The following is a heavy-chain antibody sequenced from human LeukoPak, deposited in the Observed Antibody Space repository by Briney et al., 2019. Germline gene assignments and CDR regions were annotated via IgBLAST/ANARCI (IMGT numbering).Heavy chain of an antibody. CDR1: GFTVSSNY. D-gene: IGHD1-26*01. J-gene: IGHJ4*02. Sequence: GGSLRLSCAASGFTVSSNYMSWVRQAPGKGLEWVSIIYSGGSTFYADSVKGRFTISRDNSKNTLYLQMNSLRAEDTAVYYCGRVVIYSGSYQVDYWGQGTLVTVSS. V-gene: IGHV3-53*01. CDR2: IYSGGST. CDR3: GRVVIYSGSYQVDY.